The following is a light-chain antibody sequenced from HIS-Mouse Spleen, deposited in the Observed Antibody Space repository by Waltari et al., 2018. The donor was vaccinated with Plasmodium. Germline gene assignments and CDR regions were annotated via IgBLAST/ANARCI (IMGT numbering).Light chain of an antibody. J-gene: IGLJ3*02. CDR2: EGS. CDR1: RSEVGSYNL. V-gene: IGLV2-23*01. CDR3: CSYAGSSTWV. Sequence: QSALTQPASVSGSPGQSTTISFTGTRSEVGSYNLVSWYQQHPGKAPKLMIYEGSKRPSGVSNRFSGSKSGNTASLTISGLQAEDEADYYCCSYAGSSTWVFGGGTKLTVL.